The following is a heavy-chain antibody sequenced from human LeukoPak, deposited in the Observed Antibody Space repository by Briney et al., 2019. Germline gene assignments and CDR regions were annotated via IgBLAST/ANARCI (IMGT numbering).Heavy chain of an antibody. Sequence: SETLSLTCTVPGGSISSYYWSWIRQPPGKGLEWIGYIYYSGSTNYNPSLKSRVTISVDTSKNQFSLKLSSVTAADTAVYYCARERSGSYYDYWGQGTLVTVSS. J-gene: IGHJ4*02. CDR3: ARERSGSYYDY. D-gene: IGHD1-26*01. V-gene: IGHV4-59*01. CDR1: GGSISSYY. CDR2: IYYSGST.